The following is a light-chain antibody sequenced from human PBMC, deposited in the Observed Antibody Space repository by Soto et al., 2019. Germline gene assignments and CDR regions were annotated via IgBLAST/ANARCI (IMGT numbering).Light chain of an antibody. CDR3: SSYGGNYNYV. CDR1: SSDLGGYNY. CDR2: EVN. Sequence: QSALTQPPSASGSPGQSVTISCTGTSSDLGGYNYVSWYQQYPGKAPKLMIYEVNKRPSGVPDRFSGSKSGNTASLTVSGLQAEDEADYYCSSYGGNYNYVFGTGTKLTVL. J-gene: IGLJ1*01. V-gene: IGLV2-8*01.